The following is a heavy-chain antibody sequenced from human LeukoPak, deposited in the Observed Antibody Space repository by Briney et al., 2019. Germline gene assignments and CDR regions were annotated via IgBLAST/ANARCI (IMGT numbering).Heavy chain of an antibody. CDR3: ARYLTIFGVVMEFDP. J-gene: IGHJ5*02. D-gene: IGHD3-3*01. Sequence: SETLSLTCTVSGGSISSSSYYWGWIRQPPGKGLEWIGSIYYSGSTYYNPSLKSRVTISVDTSKNQFSLKLSSVTAADTAVYYCARYLTIFGVVMEFDPWGQGTLVTVSS. CDR2: IYYSGST. V-gene: IGHV4-39*07. CDR1: GGSISSSSYY.